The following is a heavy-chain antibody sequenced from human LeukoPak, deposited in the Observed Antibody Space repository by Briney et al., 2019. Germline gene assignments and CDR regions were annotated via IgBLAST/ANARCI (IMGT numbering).Heavy chain of an antibody. D-gene: IGHD2-15*01. V-gene: IGHV4-34*01. CDR1: GGSFSGYC. J-gene: IGHJ4*02. CDR2: INHSGST. CDR3: ARGDDIVLFDY. Sequence: SETLSLTCAVYGGSFSGYCWSWIRQPPGKGLEWIGEINHSGSTNYNPSLKSRVTISVDTSKNQFSLKLSSVTAADTAVYYCARGDDIVLFDYWGQGTLVTVSS.